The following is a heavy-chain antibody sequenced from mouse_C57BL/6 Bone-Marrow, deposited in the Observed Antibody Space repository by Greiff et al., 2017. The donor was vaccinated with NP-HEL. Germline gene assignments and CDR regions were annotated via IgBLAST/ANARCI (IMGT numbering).Heavy chain of an antibody. J-gene: IGHJ4*01. CDR1: GFTFSSYA. Sequence: EVKLMESGEGLVKPGGSLKLSCAASGFTFSSYAMSWVRQTPEQRLEWVAYISSGGDYIYYADTVKGRFTISRDNARNTLYLQMSSLKSEDTAMYYCTRDGRNYLYAMDYGGQGTSVTVSS. V-gene: IGHV5-9-1*02. D-gene: IGHD2-1*01. CDR3: TRDGRNYLYAMDY. CDR2: ISSGGDYI.